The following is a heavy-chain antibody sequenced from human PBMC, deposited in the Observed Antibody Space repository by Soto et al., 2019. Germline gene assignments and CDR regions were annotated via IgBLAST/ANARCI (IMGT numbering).Heavy chain of an antibody. J-gene: IGHJ4*02. CDR3: ARDHSGSYDY. D-gene: IGHD3-10*01. CDR2: IYYSGST. Sequence: SLTCTVSGGSISSYYWSWIRQPPGKGLEWIGYIYYSGSTNYNPSLKSRVTISVDTSKNQFSLKLSSVTAADTAVYYCARDHSGSYDYWGQGTLVTVSS. CDR1: GGSISSYY. V-gene: IGHV4-59*01.